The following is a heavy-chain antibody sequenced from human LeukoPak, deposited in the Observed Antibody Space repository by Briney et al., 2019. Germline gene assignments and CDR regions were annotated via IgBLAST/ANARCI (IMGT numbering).Heavy chain of an antibody. J-gene: IGHJ3*02. CDR2: ISGSGGST. CDR1: GFTFSSYA. D-gene: IGHD6-6*01. Sequence: GRSLRLSCAASGFTFSSYAMSWVRQAPGKGLEWVSAISGSGGSTYYADSVKGRFTISRDNSKNTLYLQMNSLRAEDTAVYYCANLREYSSSSNAFDIWGQGTMVTVSS. CDR3: ANLREYSSSSNAFDI. V-gene: IGHV3-23*01.